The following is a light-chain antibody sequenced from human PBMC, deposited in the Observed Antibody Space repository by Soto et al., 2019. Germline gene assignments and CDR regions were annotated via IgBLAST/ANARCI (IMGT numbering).Light chain of an antibody. J-gene: IGKJ5*01. CDR1: QSVTSS. CDR2: AAS. V-gene: IGKV3-20*01. Sequence: EIVLTQSPGTLSLSPGEGATLSCRASQSVTSSLAWYQQKPGQAPRLLIYAASSRATGIPDRFSGSGSGTDFTLTISGLEPEDCAVYYCQQYGSSSEITFGQGTRLEIK. CDR3: QQYGSSSEIT.